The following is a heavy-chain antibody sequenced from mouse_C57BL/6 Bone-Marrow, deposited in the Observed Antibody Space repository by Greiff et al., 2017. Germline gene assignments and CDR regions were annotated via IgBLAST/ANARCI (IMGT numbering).Heavy chain of an antibody. Sequence: EVKLQESGAELVKPGASVKLSCTASGFTIKDYYIHWVKQRTEQGLEWIGRIDPEDGETKYAPKFQDKATITVDTSSNTAYLQLSSLTSEDTAVYYCTRSLIYYGTNYWGQGTTLTVSS. CDR1: GFTIKDYY. CDR2: IDPEDGET. CDR3: TRSLIYYGTNY. V-gene: IGHV14-2*01. J-gene: IGHJ2*01. D-gene: IGHD1-1*01.